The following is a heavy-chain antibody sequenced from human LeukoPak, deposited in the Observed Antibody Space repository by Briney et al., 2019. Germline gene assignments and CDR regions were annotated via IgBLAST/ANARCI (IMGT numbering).Heavy chain of an antibody. CDR3: VVLPAY. Sequence: NTSQTLSLTCTVSGGSISSGSYYWSWIRQPAGKGLEWIGRIYTSGSTNYNPSLKSRVTISVDTSKNQFSLKLSSVTAADTAVYYCVVLPAYWGQGTLVTVSS. D-gene: IGHD3-16*02. J-gene: IGHJ4*02. V-gene: IGHV4-61*02. CDR2: IYTSGST. CDR1: GGSISSGSYY.